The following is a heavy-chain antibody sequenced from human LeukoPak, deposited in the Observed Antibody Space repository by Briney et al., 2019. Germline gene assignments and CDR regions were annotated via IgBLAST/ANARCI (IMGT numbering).Heavy chain of an antibody. CDR1: GGSIRGSSYY. J-gene: IGHJ5*02. D-gene: IGHD4-11*01. CDR3: ARHDGYSNYYWFDP. Sequence: SETLSLTCTVSGGSIRGSSYYWGWIRQPPGKGLEWIGSIYYSGSTYYNPSLKSRVTISVDTSKNQFSLKLSSVTAADTAVYHCARHDGYSNYYWFDPWGQGTLVTVSS. V-gene: IGHV4-39*01. CDR2: IYYSGST.